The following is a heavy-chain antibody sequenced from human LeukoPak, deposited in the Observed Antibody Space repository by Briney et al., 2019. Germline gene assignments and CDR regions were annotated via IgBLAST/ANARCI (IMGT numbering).Heavy chain of an antibody. CDR2: IWYDGSNK. Sequence: QPGGSLRLSCAASGFTFSSYGMHWVRQAPGKGLEWVAVIWYDGSNKYYADSVKGRFTISRDNSKNTLYLQMNSLRAEDTAVYYCAKDLRLWPTGDFDYWGQGTLVTVSS. CDR1: GFTFSSYG. V-gene: IGHV3-30*02. J-gene: IGHJ4*02. CDR3: AKDLRLWPTGDFDY. D-gene: IGHD5-18*01.